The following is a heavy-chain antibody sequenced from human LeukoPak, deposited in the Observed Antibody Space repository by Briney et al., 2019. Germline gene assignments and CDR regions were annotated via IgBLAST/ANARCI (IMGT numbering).Heavy chain of an antibody. J-gene: IGHJ6*02. CDR2: ISDSSSLT. Sequence: GGSLRLSCAASGFTSSAYWMHWVRQAPGKGLEWVSYISDSSSLTDYADSVKGRFTISRDNAKNSLSLQLNSLRDEDTAVYFCAKVNRGGYGMDVWGQGTTVTVSS. CDR3: AKVNRGGYGMDV. CDR1: GFTSSAYW. D-gene: IGHD3-10*01. V-gene: IGHV3-48*02.